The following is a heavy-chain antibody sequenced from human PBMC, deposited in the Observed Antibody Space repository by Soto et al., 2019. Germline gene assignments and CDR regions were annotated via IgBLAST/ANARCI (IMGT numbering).Heavy chain of an antibody. CDR1: GFTFSRYG. Sequence: QVQLVESGGGVVQPGRSLRLSCAASGFTFSRYGMHWVRQAPGRGLAWVAVIWYDGSNIYYADSVKGRFTISRDNSKDTLDLQMNSLRAEDTAVYYCARDREQWLVGYYFDYWGQGTLVTVSS. V-gene: IGHV3-33*01. CDR3: ARDREQWLVGYYFDY. D-gene: IGHD6-19*01. J-gene: IGHJ4*02. CDR2: IWYDGSNI.